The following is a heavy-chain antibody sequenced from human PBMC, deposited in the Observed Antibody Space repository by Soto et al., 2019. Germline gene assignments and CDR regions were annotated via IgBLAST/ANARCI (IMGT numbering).Heavy chain of an antibody. CDR2: IYHSGSA. D-gene: IGHD6-6*01. V-gene: IGHV4-31*03. CDR3: AREEGISARAFDY. Sequence: QVQLQESGPGLVKPSETLSLTCTVSGGAISTGGFFWSWIRQHPGKGLEWIGLIYHSGSAYYNPSLKSRVTISVDTSENQFSLRLNSVTAADTAVYYCAREEGISARAFDYWCQGTLVTVSS. CDR1: GGAISTGGFF. J-gene: IGHJ4*02.